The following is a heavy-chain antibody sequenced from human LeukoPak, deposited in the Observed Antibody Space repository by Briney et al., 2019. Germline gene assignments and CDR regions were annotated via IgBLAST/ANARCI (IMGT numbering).Heavy chain of an antibody. D-gene: IGHD2-21*02. J-gene: IGHJ6*02. V-gene: IGHV1-2*02. CDR2: INPNSGGT. Sequence: ASVKVSCKASGYTFTGYYMHWVRQAPGQGLEWMGWINPNSGGTNYAQKFQGRVTMTRDTSISTAYMELSRLRSDDTAVYYCARAVGVVVTAIYYYYGMDVWGQGTTVTVSS. CDR3: ARAVGVVVTAIYYYYGMDV. CDR1: GYTFTGYY.